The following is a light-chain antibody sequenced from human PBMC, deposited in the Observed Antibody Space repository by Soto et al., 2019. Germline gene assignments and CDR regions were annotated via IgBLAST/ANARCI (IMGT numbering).Light chain of an antibody. Sequence: EIVLTQSPGTLSLSPLDEAPLXWKASQAVTSKFLAWYQQKAGQPPRLLILGASNRATGIPARFSGSGSGTDFTLTISSLEPEDFAVYYCQQRTNWPPWTFGQGTKVDIK. CDR3: QQRTNWPPWT. CDR1: QAVTSKF. J-gene: IGKJ1*01. V-gene: IGKV3-11*01. CDR2: GAS.